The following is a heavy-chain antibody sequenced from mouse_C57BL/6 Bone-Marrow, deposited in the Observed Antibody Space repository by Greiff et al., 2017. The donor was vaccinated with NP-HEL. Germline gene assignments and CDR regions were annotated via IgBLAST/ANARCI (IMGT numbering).Heavy chain of an antibody. CDR2: IDPNSGGT. J-gene: IGHJ4*01. CDR1: GYTFTSYW. CDR3: ARSLGGGYYYAMDY. Sequence: QVQLQQPGAELVKPGASVKMSCKASGYTFTSYWITWVKQRPGQGLEWIGRIDPNSGGTKYNEKFKSKATLTVDKPSSTAYMQLSSLTSEDSAVYYCARSLGGGYYYAMDYWGQGTSVTVSS. V-gene: IGHV1-72*01.